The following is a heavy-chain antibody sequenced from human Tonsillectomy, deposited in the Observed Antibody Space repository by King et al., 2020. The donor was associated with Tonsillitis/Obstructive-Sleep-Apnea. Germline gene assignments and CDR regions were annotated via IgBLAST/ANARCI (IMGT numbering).Heavy chain of an antibody. CDR1: GFTFSSYA. V-gene: IGHV3-23*01. J-gene: IGHJ4*02. CDR3: AKLESTVPVAGTVDSYFDY. Sequence: VQLLESGGDLVQPGGSLRLSCAASGFTFSSYAMNWVRQAPGKGPEWVSGISGSGGSTYYADSVKGRFTISRDNSKNTVYLQMNSLRAEDTAIYSCAKLESTVPVAGTVDSYFDYWGQRTLVTVSS. D-gene: IGHD6-19*01. CDR2: ISGSGGST.